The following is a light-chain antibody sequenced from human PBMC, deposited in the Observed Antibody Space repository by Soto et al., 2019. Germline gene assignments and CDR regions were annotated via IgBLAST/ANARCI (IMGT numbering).Light chain of an antibody. CDR3: QQANSFPRT. V-gene: IGKV1-12*01. J-gene: IGKJ1*01. CDR2: AAS. Sequence: DIQMTQSPSTLSASVGDRVTITCRASQTIDSWLAWYQQRPGKPPKVMIYAASILQSGVPSRFSGSGSGTDFTLTISSLQPEDFATYYCQQANSFPRTFGQGTKVE. CDR1: QTIDSW.